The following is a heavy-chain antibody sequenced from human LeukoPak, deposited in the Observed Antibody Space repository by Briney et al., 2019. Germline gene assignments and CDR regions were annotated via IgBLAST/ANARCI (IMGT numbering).Heavy chain of an antibody. V-gene: IGHV3-23*01. J-gene: IGHJ4*02. Sequence: GGSLRLSCAASGFTFSSYAMSWVRQAPGKGLEWVSAISGSGGSTYYADSVKGRFAISRDNSRDTLYLQMNSLRAEDTAVYYCAKGYYDYVWGSYYFDYWGQGTLVTVSS. CDR2: ISGSGGST. CDR3: AKGYYDYVWGSYYFDY. D-gene: IGHD3-16*01. CDR1: GFTFSSYA.